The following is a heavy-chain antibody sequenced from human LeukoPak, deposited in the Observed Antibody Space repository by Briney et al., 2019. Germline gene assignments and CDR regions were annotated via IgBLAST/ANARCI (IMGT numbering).Heavy chain of an antibody. CDR1: GYTFTGYY. CDR3: ARGDLGELSSYYFDY. V-gene: IGHV1-2*02. J-gene: IGHJ4*02. D-gene: IGHD3-16*02. Sequence: ASVKVSRKASGYTFTGYYMHWVRQAPGQGLEWMGWINPNSGGTNYAQKFQGRVTMTRDTSISTAYMELSRLRSDDTAVYYCARGDLGELSSYYFDYWGQGTLVTVSS. CDR2: INPNSGGT.